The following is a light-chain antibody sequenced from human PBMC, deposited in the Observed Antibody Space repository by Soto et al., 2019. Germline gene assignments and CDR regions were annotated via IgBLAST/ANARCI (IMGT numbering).Light chain of an antibody. CDR1: SSDVGGYNY. CDR3: TSYTSSITPYV. Sequence: QSVLTQPASVSGSPGQSIAISCTGTSSDVGGYNYVSWYQQHPGKAPKLMIYDVGNRPSGVSNRFSGSKSGNTASLTISGLQAEDEADYYCTSYTSSITPYVFGTGTNSPS. J-gene: IGLJ1*01. V-gene: IGLV2-14*01. CDR2: DVG.